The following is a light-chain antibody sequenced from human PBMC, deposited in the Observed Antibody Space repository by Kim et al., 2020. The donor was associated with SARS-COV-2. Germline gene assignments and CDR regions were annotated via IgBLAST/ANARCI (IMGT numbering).Light chain of an antibody. J-gene: IGLJ2*01. Sequence: GQSITTPCPGTSTDVGGYTYVSWYQQHPGKAPKLMIYDVSNRPSGVSNRFSGSKSGNTASLTISGLQAEDEADYYCSSYTSSSTVVFGGGTQLTVL. CDR3: SSYTSSSTVV. V-gene: IGLV2-14*03. CDR1: STDVGGYTY. CDR2: DVS.